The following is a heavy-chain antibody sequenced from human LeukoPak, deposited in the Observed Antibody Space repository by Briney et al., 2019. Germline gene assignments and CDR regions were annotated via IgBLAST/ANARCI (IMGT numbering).Heavy chain of an antibody. CDR3: AKDIFRRGYSYGYGAFDI. D-gene: IGHD5-18*01. Sequence: GGSLRLSCAASGFTFDDYAMHWVRQAPGKGLEWVSGISWNSGSIGYADSVKGRFTISRDNAKNSLYLQMNSLRAEDMALYYCAKDIFRRGYSYGYGAFDIWGQGTMVTVSS. CDR1: GFTFDDYA. J-gene: IGHJ3*02. CDR2: ISWNSGSI. V-gene: IGHV3-9*03.